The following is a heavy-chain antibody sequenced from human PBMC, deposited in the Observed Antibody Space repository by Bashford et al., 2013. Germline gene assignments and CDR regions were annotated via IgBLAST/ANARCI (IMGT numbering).Heavy chain of an antibody. Sequence: VRQAPGKGLEWVTGIWYDGSQKYYVDSVKGRFTISRDNSDNTLFLEINSLTAEDTAVYHCARSSSDNVPAASYFDLWAREPWSPSPQ. D-gene: IGHD2-2*01. J-gene: IGHJ4*02. CDR2: IWYDGSQK. V-gene: IGHV3-33*01. CDR3: ARSSSDNVPAASYFDL.